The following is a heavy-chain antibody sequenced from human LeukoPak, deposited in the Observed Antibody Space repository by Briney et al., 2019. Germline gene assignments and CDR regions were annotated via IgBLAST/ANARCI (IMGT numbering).Heavy chain of an antibody. Sequence: PSETLSLTCGVSGGAFSNFFWNWIRQTPGKGLEWIGQIDHSGSTGYNSSLKSRVTISVDTSKTHLSLNLTSVTAADTAVYYCARGGAVNGFDIWGQGTRVTVSP. CDR3: ARGGAVNGFDI. J-gene: IGHJ3*02. CDR2: IDHSGST. V-gene: IGHV4-34*01. D-gene: IGHD6-19*01. CDR1: GGAFSNFF.